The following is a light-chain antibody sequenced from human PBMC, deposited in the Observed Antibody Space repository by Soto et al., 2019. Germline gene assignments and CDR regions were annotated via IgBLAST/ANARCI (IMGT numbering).Light chain of an antibody. CDR1: QSISSW. Sequence: DSQMTQSPSTLSASVGDRVTITGRASQSISSWLAWYQQKPGKAPKLLIYDASSLESGVPSRFSGSGSGTEFTLTISSLQPDDFETYYCQQYNSYWTFGQGTKVEIK. CDR2: DAS. CDR3: QQYNSYWT. V-gene: IGKV1-5*01. J-gene: IGKJ1*01.